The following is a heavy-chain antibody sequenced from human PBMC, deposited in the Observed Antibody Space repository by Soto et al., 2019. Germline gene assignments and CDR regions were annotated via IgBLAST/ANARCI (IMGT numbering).Heavy chain of an antibody. CDR2: IYYSGST. J-gene: IGHJ5*02. CDR1: GGSISSGGYY. Sequence: KPSETLSLTCTVSGGSISSGGYYWSWIRQHPGKGLEWIGYIYYSGSTYYNPSLKSRVTISVDTSKNQFSLKLSSVTAADTAVYYCAREGIAARRCWFDPWGQGTLVTVSS. V-gene: IGHV4-31*03. D-gene: IGHD6-6*01. CDR3: AREGIAARRCWFDP.